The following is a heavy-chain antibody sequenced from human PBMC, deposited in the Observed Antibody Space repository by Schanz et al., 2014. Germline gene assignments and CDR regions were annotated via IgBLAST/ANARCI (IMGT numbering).Heavy chain of an antibody. V-gene: IGHV3-21*01. CDR2: ISSTSTYL. CDR1: GFTFSSYT. D-gene: IGHD3-16*01. CDR3: ARGTPFLCDY. Sequence: EVQLVESGGGLVKPGDSLRLSCAASGFTFSSYTMKWVRQAPGKGLEWVSSISSTSTYLYYADSVKGRFTISRDSARKERERQMRSLRAEEAAVYYCARGTPFLCDYWGQGTLVTVSS. J-gene: IGHJ4*02.